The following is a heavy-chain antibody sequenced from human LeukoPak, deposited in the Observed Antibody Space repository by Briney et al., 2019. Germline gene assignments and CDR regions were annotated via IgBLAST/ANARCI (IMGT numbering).Heavy chain of an antibody. Sequence: SETLSLTCTVSGGSISSYYWSWIRQPAGKGLEWIGRIYTSGSTNYNPSLKSRVTMSVDTSKNQFSLKLSSVTAADTAVYYCARAPRITIFGGTTYFDYWGQGTLVTVSS. CDR3: ARAPRITIFGGTTYFDY. CDR1: GGSISSYY. D-gene: IGHD3-3*01. CDR2: IYTSGST. V-gene: IGHV4-4*07. J-gene: IGHJ4*02.